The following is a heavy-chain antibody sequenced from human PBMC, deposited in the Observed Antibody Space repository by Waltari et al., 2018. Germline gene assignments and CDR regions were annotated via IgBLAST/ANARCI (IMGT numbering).Heavy chain of an antibody. CDR1: GYTFTGYS. Sequence: QVQLVQSGAGVRKPGASVRVSCTASGYTFTGYSLHWVRRAPGQGIEWMGWINPNSGGTNYAQKLQGRVTMTRDTSISTAYMELSRLRSDDTALYYCARVKLGYSYGFDYWGQGTLVTVSS. D-gene: IGHD5-18*01. J-gene: IGHJ4*02. V-gene: IGHV1-2*02. CDR2: INPNSGGT. CDR3: ARVKLGYSYGFDY.